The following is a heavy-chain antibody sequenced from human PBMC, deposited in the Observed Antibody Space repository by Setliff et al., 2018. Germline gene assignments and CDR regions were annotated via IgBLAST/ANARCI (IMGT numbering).Heavy chain of an antibody. CDR1: GYTFTRYY. V-gene: IGHV1-2*02. D-gene: IGHD3-22*01. CDR3: ARVGVPSGYWYYLDY. Sequence: ASVKVSCKASGYTFTRYYMYWVRQAPGQGLEWMGWITPNSGGTNYAQKFKGRVTMTRDTSITTVHMELRRLTSDDTAIYYCARVGVPSGYWYYLDYWGQGTQGTSPQ. CDR2: ITPNSGGT. J-gene: IGHJ4*02.